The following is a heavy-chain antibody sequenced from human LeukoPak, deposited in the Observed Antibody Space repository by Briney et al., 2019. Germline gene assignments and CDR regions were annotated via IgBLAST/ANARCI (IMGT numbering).Heavy chain of an antibody. CDR2: ISYDGSNK. J-gene: IGHJ6*03. Sequence: GRSLRLSCAASGFNFSNYAMHWARQAPGKGLEWVAVISYDGSNKYYADSVKGRFTISRDNSKNTLYLQMNSLRAEDTAVYYCAKFGELEAFDYYMDVWGKGTTVTISS. D-gene: IGHD3-10*01. V-gene: IGHV3-30*04. CDR3: AKFGELEAFDYYMDV. CDR1: GFNFSNYA.